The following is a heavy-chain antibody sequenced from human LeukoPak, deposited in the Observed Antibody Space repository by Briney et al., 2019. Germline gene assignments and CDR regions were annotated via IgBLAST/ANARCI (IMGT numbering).Heavy chain of an antibody. Sequence: GGSLRLSCEASGFTFSSYAMSWVRQAPAKGLEWVSTISGGGGYTFYADSVKGRFTISRDNSKNTLYVQMNSLRAEDTAVYYCAKDSAAVGGHDFDYWGQGTLVTVSS. V-gene: IGHV3-23*01. J-gene: IGHJ4*02. CDR3: AKDSAAVGGHDFDY. D-gene: IGHD6-19*01. CDR2: ISGGGGYT. CDR1: GFTFSSYA.